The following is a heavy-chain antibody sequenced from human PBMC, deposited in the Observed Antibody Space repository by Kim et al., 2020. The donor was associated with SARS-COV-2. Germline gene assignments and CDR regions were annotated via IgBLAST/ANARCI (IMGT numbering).Heavy chain of an antibody. Sequence: SPSIQGQVTISADKSISTPYLQWSSLKASDTAMYYCARITSHDCGDYVDYWGQGTLVTVSS. CDR3: ARITSHDCGDYVDY. J-gene: IGHJ4*02. D-gene: IGHD4-17*01. V-gene: IGHV5-51*01.